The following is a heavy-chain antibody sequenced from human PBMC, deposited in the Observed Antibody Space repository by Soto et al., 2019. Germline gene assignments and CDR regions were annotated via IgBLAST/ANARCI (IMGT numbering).Heavy chain of an antibody. D-gene: IGHD2-21*02. V-gene: IGHV1-69*01. CDR1: GGTFSSYA. J-gene: IGHJ3*02. Sequence: QVQLVQSGAEVKKPGSSVKVSCKASGGTFSSYAISWVRQAPGQGLEWMGGIIPIFGTANYAQKFQGRVTITADESTSTDYMELSSLRSEDTAVYYCARGSHCGGGCPFDIWGQGTMVTISS. CDR2: IIPIFGTA. CDR3: ARGSHCGGGCPFDI.